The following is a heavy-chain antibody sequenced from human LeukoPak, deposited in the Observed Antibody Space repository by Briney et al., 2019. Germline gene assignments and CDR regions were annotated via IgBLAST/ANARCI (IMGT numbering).Heavy chain of an antibody. CDR1: GGTFSSYA. CDR3: ARDSSIDTGMDV. CDR2: IIPIFGTA. V-gene: IGHV1-69*13. J-gene: IGHJ4*02. D-gene: IGHD1-14*01. Sequence: GASVKVSCKASGGTFSSYAISWVRQAPGQGLEWMGGIIPIFGTANYAQKFQGRVTITADESTSTAYMELSSLRSEDTAVYYCARDSSIDTGMDVWGQGTLVTVSS.